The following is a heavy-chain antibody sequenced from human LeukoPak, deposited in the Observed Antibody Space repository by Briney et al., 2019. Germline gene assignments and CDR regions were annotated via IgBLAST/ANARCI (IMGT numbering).Heavy chain of an antibody. J-gene: IGHJ5*02. D-gene: IGHD3-10*01. CDR1: GGSFSGYY. Sequence: SETLSLTCAVYGGSFSGYYWSWIRQPPGKGLEWIGEINHSGSTNYNPSLKSRVTISVDTSKNQFSLKLSSVTAADTAVYYCARRYYGSGRRFDPWGQGTLVTVSP. CDR3: ARRYYGSGRRFDP. CDR2: INHSGST. V-gene: IGHV4-34*01.